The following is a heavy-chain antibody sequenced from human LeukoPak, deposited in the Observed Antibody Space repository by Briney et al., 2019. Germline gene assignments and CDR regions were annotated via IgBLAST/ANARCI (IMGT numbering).Heavy chain of an antibody. J-gene: IGHJ4*02. CDR3: TRYRGYFDY. D-gene: IGHD3-10*01. Sequence: PGESLRLSCAASGFTVSSNYMNWVRQAPGKGLEWVGFIRSNAYGGTTENAASVKGRFTISRDDSKNIAYLQMNSLKTEDTAVYYCTRYRGYFDYWGQGTLVTVSS. CDR1: GFTVSSNY. CDR2: IRSNAYGGTT. V-gene: IGHV3-49*04.